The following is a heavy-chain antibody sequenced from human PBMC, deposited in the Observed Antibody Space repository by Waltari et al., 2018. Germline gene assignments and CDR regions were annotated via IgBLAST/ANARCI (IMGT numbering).Heavy chain of an antibody. V-gene: IGHV4-38-2*02. CDR3: ASEHSSSFDW. D-gene: IGHD6-6*01. CDR1: GYSISSGYY. CDR2: IYHSGST. Sequence: QVQLQESGPGLVKPSETLSLTCTVSGYSISSGYYWGWIRQPPGKGLEWIGSIYHSGSTYYNPSLKSRVTISVDTSKNQFSLKLSSVTAADTAVYYCASEHSSSFDWWGQGTLVTVSS. J-gene: IGHJ4*02.